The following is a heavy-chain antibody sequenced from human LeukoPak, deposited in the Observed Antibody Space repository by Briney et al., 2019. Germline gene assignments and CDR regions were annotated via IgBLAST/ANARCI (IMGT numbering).Heavy chain of an antibody. Sequence: GGSLRLSCAASGFTFSSYWMHWVRQGPGKGLVWVSRINTDESRTNYADSVKGRFTISRDNARNTVYLQMNSLKVEDTAIYYCARDNWVDCWGQGTLVTVSS. CDR2: INTDESRT. V-gene: IGHV3-74*01. CDR3: ARDNWVDC. J-gene: IGHJ5*01. CDR1: GFTFSSYW.